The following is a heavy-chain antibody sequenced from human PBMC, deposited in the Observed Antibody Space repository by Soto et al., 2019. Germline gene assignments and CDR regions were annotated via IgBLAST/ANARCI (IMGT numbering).Heavy chain of an antibody. V-gene: IGHV4-34*01. D-gene: IGHD6-13*01. J-gene: IGHJ4*02. CDR3: ASELGYSSSFDF. Sequence: SETLSLTCAVYVGSFSGYYWSWIPQPPGKGLEWIGEINHSGSTNYNPSLKSRVTISVDTSKNQFSLKLSSVTAADTAVYYCASELGYSSSFDFWGQGTLVTVSS. CDR2: INHSGST. CDR1: VGSFSGYY.